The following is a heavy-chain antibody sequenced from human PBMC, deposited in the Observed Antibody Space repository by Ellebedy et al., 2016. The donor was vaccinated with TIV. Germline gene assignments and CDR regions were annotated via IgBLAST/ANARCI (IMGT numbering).Heavy chain of an antibody. V-gene: IGHV3-74*01. CDR1: GFIFSSYA. CDR3: ARVYDSIDY. Sequence: GESLKISCGASGFIFSSYAMRWVRQAPGKGPEWVSRISTDGSTTNYADSVKGRFTISRDNAKNSLYLQMNSLRAEDTAVYYCARVYDSIDYWGQGTLVTVSS. CDR2: ISTDGSTT. D-gene: IGHD3-22*01. J-gene: IGHJ4*02.